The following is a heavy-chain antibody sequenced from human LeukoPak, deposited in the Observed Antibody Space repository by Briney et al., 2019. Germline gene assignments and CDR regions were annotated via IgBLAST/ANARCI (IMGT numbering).Heavy chain of an antibody. Sequence: GSLRLSCAASGFTFSSYEMHWVRQAPGKGLEWIGEINHSGSTKYNSSLKSRVTISLDTSKTQFSLKLSSVTAADTAVYYCARARSSGYPDYWGQGTLVTVSS. J-gene: IGHJ4*02. D-gene: IGHD3-22*01. CDR2: INHSGST. CDR1: GFTFSSYE. CDR3: ARARSSGYPDY. V-gene: IGHV4-34*01.